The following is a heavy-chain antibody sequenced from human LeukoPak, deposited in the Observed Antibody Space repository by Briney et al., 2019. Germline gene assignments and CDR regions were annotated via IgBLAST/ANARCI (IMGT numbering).Heavy chain of an antibody. Sequence: GGSLRLSCTASGFTLSTYWMSWVRQAPGKGLEWVANIKQDGSEKYYVDSVKGRFTISRDNAKNSLYPQMNSLRAEDTAVYYCARGEGYYYYYMDVWGKGTTVTVSS. J-gene: IGHJ6*03. V-gene: IGHV3-7*01. CDR1: GFTLSTYW. CDR3: ARGEGYYYYYMDV. CDR2: IKQDGSEK.